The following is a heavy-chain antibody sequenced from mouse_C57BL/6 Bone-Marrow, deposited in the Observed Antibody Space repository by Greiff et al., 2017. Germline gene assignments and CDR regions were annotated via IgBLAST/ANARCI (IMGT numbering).Heavy chain of an antibody. CDR2: IYPRDGST. CDR3: AMGDYDTWFAY. D-gene: IGHD2-4*01. V-gene: IGHV1-85*01. CDR1: GYTFTSYD. Sequence: QVQLQQSGPELVKPGASVKLSCKASGYTFTSYDINWVKQRPGQGLEWIGWIYPRDGSTKYNEKFKGKATLPVDTSSSTAYLELHSLTSEDSAVYFCAMGDYDTWFAYWGQGTLVTVSA. J-gene: IGHJ3*01.